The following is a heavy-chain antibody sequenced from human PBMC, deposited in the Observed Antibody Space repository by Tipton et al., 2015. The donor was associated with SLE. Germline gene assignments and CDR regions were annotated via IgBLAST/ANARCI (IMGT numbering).Heavy chain of an antibody. J-gene: IGHJ5*02. CDR2: ISSSSSYI. D-gene: IGHD3-22*01. CDR1: GFTFSSYS. Sequence: SLRLSCAASGFTFSSYSMNWVRQAPGKGLEWVSSISSSSSYIYYADSVKGRFTISRDNAKNSLYLQMNSLRAEDTAVYYCARVSPRYDSSGYVWFDPWGQGTLVTVSS. CDR3: ARVSPRYDSSGYVWFDP. V-gene: IGHV3-21*01.